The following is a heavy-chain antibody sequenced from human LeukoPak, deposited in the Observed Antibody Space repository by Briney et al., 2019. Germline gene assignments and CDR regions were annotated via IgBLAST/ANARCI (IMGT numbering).Heavy chain of an antibody. CDR2: IYYSGST. CDR3: ASTNYNSGYYVFDY. V-gene: IGHV4-59*01. Sequence: PSETLSLTCTVSGGSISSYYWSWIRQPPGKGLEWLGCIYYSGSTNYNPSLKSRVTISVDTSNNQFSLKPSSVTAADTAVYYCASTNYNSGYYVFDYWGQGTLVTVSS. D-gene: IGHD3-22*01. J-gene: IGHJ4*02. CDR1: GGSISSYY.